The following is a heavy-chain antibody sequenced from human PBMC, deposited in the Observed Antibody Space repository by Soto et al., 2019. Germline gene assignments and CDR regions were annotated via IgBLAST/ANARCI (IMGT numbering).Heavy chain of an antibody. D-gene: IGHD3-16*01. Sequence: EVQPLESGGGLVQPGGSLGLSCAASGFTFSSYWMSWIRQAPGKGLEWVANIKQDGSEKYYVDSVKGRFTISRDNAKNSRYLQMNSLRAEDTAVYYCSREGMIYGMDVWGQGTTVTVSS. CDR2: IKQDGSEK. CDR3: SREGMIYGMDV. V-gene: IGHV3-7*05. J-gene: IGHJ6*02. CDR1: GFTFSSYW.